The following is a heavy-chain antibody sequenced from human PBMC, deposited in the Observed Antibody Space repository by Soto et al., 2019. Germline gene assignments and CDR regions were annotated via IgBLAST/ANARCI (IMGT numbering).Heavy chain of an antibody. J-gene: IGHJ3*02. D-gene: IGHD2-21*02. CDR1: GGSISSGDYY. V-gene: IGHV4-31*03. CDR3: AREECGDCYVPGLDALRI. Sequence: SETLSLTCTVSGGSISSGDYYWSWVRQHPGKGLGWIGYSHYSGRHYYNPSLRSRVTISVDTSKNQFSLKLNSVTAADTAVYYCAREECGDCYVPGLDALRIWGQGTKVTVSS. CDR2: SHYSGRH.